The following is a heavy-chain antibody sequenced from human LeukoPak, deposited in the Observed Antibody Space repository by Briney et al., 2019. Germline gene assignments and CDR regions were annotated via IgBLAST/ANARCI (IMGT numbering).Heavy chain of an antibody. V-gene: IGHV4-4*02. CDR1: GGSISSRNW. CDR2: IYHSGST. J-gene: IGHJ4*02. Sequence: SETLSLTCAVSGGSISSRNWWSWVRQPPGKGLESIGEIYHSGSTNYNPSLKSRVTISVDKSKNQFSLKLSSVTAADTAVYYCARAYCSGGSCYLVDYWGQGTLVTVSS. D-gene: IGHD2-15*01. CDR3: ARAYCSGGSCYLVDY.